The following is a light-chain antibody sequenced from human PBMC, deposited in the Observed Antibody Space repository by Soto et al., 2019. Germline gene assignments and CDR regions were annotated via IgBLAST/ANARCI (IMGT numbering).Light chain of an antibody. J-gene: IGLJ2*01. CDR3: SSYSNSYTLV. CDR1: SSDVGGYNY. CDR2: EVS. Sequence: QSALTQPASVSGSPGQSITISCTGTSSDVGGYNYVSWYQQPPDKAPKLIIYEVSNRPSRVSNRFSGSKSGNTASLTISGLQPEDGADYYCSSYSNSYTLVFGGGTKVTVL. V-gene: IGLV2-14*01.